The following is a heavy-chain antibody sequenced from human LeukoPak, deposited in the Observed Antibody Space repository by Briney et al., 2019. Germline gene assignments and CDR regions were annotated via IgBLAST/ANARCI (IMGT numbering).Heavy chain of an antibody. D-gene: IGHD2/OR15-2a*01. Sequence: GGSLRLSCVASANYWMHWVRQAPGKGLVWVSHINSDGSWTSYADSVRGRFTISKDNAKNTVYLQMNSLRAEDTAVYYCVSFYETYWGRGTLVTVSS. CDR3: VSFYETY. CDR2: INSDGSWT. V-gene: IGHV3-74*01. J-gene: IGHJ4*02. CDR1: ANYW.